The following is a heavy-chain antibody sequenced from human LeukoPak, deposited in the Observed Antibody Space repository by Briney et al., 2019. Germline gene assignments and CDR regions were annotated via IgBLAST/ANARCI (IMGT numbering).Heavy chain of an antibody. Sequence: SVKVSCKASGGTFSSYAISWVRQAPGQGLEWMGGIIPIFGTANYAQKFQGRVTITADESTSTAYMELSSLRSEDTAVYYCARDYYDSSGYTTRDDAFDIWGQGTMVTVSS. V-gene: IGHV1-69*13. D-gene: IGHD3-22*01. CDR2: IIPIFGTA. CDR1: GGTFSSYA. CDR3: ARDYYDSSGYTTRDDAFDI. J-gene: IGHJ3*02.